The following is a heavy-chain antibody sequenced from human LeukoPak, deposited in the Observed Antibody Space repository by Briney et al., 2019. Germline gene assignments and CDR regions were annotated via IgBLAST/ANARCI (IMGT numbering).Heavy chain of an antibody. D-gene: IGHD2-2*01. CDR1: GYTFTGYY. V-gene: IGHV1-2*02. CDR2: INPNSGGT. Sequence: ASVKVSCEASGYTFTGYYMHWVRQAPGQGLEWMGWINPNSGGTNYAQKFQGRVTMTRDTSISTAYMELSRLRSDDTAVYYCARDHSLNIVVVPAAIDYWGQGTLVTVSS. CDR3: ARDHSLNIVVVPAAIDY. J-gene: IGHJ4*02.